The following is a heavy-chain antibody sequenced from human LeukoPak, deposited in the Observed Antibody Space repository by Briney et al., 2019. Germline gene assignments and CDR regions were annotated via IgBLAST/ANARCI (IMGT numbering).Heavy chain of an antibody. CDR2: IKQDGSET. J-gene: IGHJ4*02. CDR1: GFTFSNYW. V-gene: IGHV3-7*01. Sequence: GGSLRLSCAASGFTFSNYWMSWVRQAPGKGLEYVANIKQDGSETYYVDSVKGRFTISRDNAKSSLHLQMNSLRVEDTAVYYCARDQGIMFFDNWGQGTLVTVSS. CDR3: ARDQGIMFFDN. D-gene: IGHD2-21*01.